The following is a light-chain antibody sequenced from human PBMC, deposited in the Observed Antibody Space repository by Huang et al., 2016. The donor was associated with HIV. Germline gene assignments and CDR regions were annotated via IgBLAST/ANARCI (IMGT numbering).Light chain of an antibody. CDR1: QSVSSK. CDR3: QQYDNWPPYT. J-gene: IGKJ2*01. Sequence: EIVMTQSPAALSVSPGERATLACRASQSVSSKVAWYQQKPGQAPRLLIYGASSRATGIPARFIGSGSGTEFTLTISSLQSEDFAVYYCQQYDNWPPYTFGQGTKLEIK. V-gene: IGKV3-15*01. CDR2: GAS.